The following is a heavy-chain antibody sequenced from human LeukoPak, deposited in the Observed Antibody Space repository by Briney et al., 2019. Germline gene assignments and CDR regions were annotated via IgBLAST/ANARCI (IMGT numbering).Heavy chain of an antibody. D-gene: IGHD5-24*01. CDR2: VYNSGST. Sequence: SETLSLTCTVSGGSISIYYWSWIRQPPGKGLEWIGYVYNSGSTDYNPSLKSRVTISADTSKNQFSLELSSVIAADTAVCYCVRDRELNYWGQGILVTVSS. V-gene: IGHV4-59*01. J-gene: IGHJ4*02. CDR3: VRDRELNY. CDR1: GGSISIYY.